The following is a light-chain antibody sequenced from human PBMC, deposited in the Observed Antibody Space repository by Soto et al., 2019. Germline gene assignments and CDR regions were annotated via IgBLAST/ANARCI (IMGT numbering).Light chain of an antibody. CDR2: EAS. CDR3: QQYDNFPLT. J-gene: IGKJ4*01. CDR1: QDITND. Sequence: DIQMTQSPFSLSASVGDRVTITCQASQDITNDLNWYQQKPGKAPKVLIYEASNLETGVPSRFSGSGSGTDFTLTISSLQPEDIATYFCQQYDNFPLTFGEGTKVEIK. V-gene: IGKV1-33*01.